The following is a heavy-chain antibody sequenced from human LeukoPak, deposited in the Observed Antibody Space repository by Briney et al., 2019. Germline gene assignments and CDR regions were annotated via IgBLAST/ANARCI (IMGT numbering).Heavy chain of an antibody. J-gene: IGHJ4*02. Sequence: GGSLRLSCAASGFTFNGYDIHWVRQATGKGLEWVSGIDTAGDSHYLGSVKGRFTISRENAKNSVYLQMNSLRAGDTAVYYCARWSSRGGFDYWGQGTLVTVSS. CDR1: GFTFNGYD. CDR2: IDTAGDS. D-gene: IGHD3-16*01. V-gene: IGHV3-13*01. CDR3: ARWSSRGGFDY.